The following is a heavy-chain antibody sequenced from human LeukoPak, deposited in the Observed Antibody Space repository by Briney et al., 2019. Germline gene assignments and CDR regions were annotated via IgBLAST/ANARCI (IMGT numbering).Heavy chain of an antibody. CDR2: INSDGSST. Sequence: GGSLRLSCAASGFTFSSYWMHWVRQAPGKGLVWVSRINSDGSSTSYADSVKGRFTISRDNAKNSLYLQMNSLRAEDTAVYYCARGPFMVRGVIIRPDAFDIWGQGTMVTVSS. D-gene: IGHD3-10*01. V-gene: IGHV3-74*01. CDR1: GFTFSSYW. CDR3: ARGPFMVRGVIIRPDAFDI. J-gene: IGHJ3*02.